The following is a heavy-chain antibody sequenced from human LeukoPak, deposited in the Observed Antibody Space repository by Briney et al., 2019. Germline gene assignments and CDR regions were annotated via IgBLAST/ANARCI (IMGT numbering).Heavy chain of an antibody. Sequence: GGSLRLSCAASGITFNTYAMHWVRQAPGKGLEWVAVISYDGGNKYYADSVKGRFTISRDNSKNTLDLQMNNLRVEDTAVYYCAKDSHDSSVYYPTSYFDYWGQGTLVTVPS. D-gene: IGHD3-22*01. CDR3: AKDSHDSSVYYPTSYFDY. V-gene: IGHV3-30-3*01. CDR2: ISYDGGNK. CDR1: GITFNTYA. J-gene: IGHJ4*02.